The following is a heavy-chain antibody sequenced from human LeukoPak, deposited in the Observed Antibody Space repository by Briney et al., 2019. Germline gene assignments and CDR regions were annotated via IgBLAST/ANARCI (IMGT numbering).Heavy chain of an antibody. Sequence: SETLSLTCTGSGGSISTYYWSWLRQPPGTGLEGIGQTYYSGCTTYNPSLKSRVTISVVTSKDQFSLRLSSVTAADTAVYYCARVVGRIVVISANWFDPWGQGTLVTVSS. CDR1: GGSISTYY. D-gene: IGHD3-22*01. J-gene: IGHJ5*02. CDR2: TYYSGCT. CDR3: ARVVGRIVVISANWFDP. V-gene: IGHV4-59*01.